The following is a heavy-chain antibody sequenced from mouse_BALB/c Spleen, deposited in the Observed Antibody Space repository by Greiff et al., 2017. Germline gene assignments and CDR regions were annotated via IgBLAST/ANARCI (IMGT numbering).Heavy chain of an antibody. V-gene: IGHV1-14*01. CDR2: INPYNDGT. J-gene: IGHJ2*01. CDR1: GYTFTSYV. D-gene: IGHD2-1*01. CDR3: AIYYGNYLDY. Sequence: EVKLMESGPELVKPGASVKMSCKASGYTFTSYVMHWVKQKPGQGLEWIGYINPYNDGTKYNEKFKGKATLTSDKSSSTAYMELSSLTSEDSAVYYCAIYYGNYLDYWGQGTTLTVSS.